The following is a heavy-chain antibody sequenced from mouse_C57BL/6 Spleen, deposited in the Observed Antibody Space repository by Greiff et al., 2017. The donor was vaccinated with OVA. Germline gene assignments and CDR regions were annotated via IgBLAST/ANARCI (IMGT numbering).Heavy chain of an antibody. CDR1: GFTFSDYG. J-gene: IGHJ1*03. V-gene: IGHV5-17*01. D-gene: IGHD2-4*01. Sequence: EVKLVESGGGLVKPGGSLKLSCAASGFTFSDYGMHWVRPAPEKGLEWVAYISSGSSTIYYADTVKGRFTISRDNAKNTLFLQMTSLRSEDTAMYYCARNYDGYFDVWGTGTTVTVSS. CDR2: ISSGSSTI. CDR3: ARNYDGYFDV.